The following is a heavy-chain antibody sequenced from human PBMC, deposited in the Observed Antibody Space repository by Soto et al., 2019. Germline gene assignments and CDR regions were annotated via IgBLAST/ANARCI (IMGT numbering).Heavy chain of an antibody. J-gene: IGHJ4*02. CDR3: ATITRGYTYARGAY. CDR2: IWYDGSKK. D-gene: IGHD5-18*01. CDR1: GFALGDYG. V-gene: IGHV3-33*01. Sequence: QVHLVESGGGVVQPGRSLRLSCAVSGFALGDYGMHWVRQAPGKGLEWVAIIWYDGSKKYYAESVKGRFTSSRDNSKNTMCLQMTSLRAEDRDDYYCATITRGYTYARGAYWGQGTLVTVSS.